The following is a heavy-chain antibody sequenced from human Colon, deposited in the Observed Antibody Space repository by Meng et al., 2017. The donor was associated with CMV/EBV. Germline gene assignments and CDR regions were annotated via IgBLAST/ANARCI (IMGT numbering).Heavy chain of an antibody. CDR2: ISPDGSVT. D-gene: IGHD3-3*02. V-gene: IGHV3-7*01. CDR3: GRDIPGGAVALDS. Sequence: GESLKISCEVSGLTFSSYWMAWARQVPGKELKWVANISPDGSVTYYVDSVTGRFTISRDNTKNTLYLQMNSLRVEDTAVYFCGRDIPGGAVALDSWGQGTLVTVSS. J-gene: IGHJ4*02. CDR1: GLTFSSYW.